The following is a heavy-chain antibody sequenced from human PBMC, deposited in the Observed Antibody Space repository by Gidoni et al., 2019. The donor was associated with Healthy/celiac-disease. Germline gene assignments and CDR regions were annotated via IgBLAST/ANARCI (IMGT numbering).Heavy chain of an antibody. CDR3: ATGASGRIRRFDY. V-gene: IGHV3-23*01. Sequence: EVQLLESVGGLVQPGGSLRLSCAASGFTFSSYAMSWVRQAPGKGLEWVSAISGSGGSTYYADSVKGRFTISRDNSKNTLYLQMNSLRAEDTAVYYCATGASGRIRRFDYWGQGTLVTVSS. D-gene: IGHD1-26*01. CDR2: ISGSGGST. CDR1: GFTFSSYA. J-gene: IGHJ4*02.